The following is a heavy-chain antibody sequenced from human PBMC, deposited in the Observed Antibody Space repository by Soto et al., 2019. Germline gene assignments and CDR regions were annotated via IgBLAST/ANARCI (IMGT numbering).Heavy chain of an antibody. CDR2: MNPGSGKT. Sequence: GASVKVSCKASGYTSINFDISWVRQAAGQGLEWLGWMNPGSGKTGYAGKFQDRVAMTRDASTGTSHLELSSLTSDDTAVYYCARMASAGTLNWFDPWGQGTLVTVSS. CDR1: GYTSINFD. D-gene: IGHD6-13*01. CDR3: ARMASAGTLNWFDP. J-gene: IGHJ5*02. V-gene: IGHV1-8*02.